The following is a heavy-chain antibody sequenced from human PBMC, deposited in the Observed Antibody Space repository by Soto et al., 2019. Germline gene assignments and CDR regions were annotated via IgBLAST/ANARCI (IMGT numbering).Heavy chain of an antibody. V-gene: IGHV3-23*01. CDR3: AKSKCSGGSCSYPSSFDY. D-gene: IGHD2-15*01. CDR1: GFTFTTYA. J-gene: IGHJ4*02. CDR2: ITNSGGGT. Sequence: EVQLLESGGGLVQPGGSLRLSCAASGFTFTTYAMSWVRQAPEKGLEWVTSITNSGGGTYYADSVKGRFTISRDNSMNTLYLQMNSLRAEDTAVYYCAKSKCSGGSCSYPSSFDYWGQGTLVTVSS.